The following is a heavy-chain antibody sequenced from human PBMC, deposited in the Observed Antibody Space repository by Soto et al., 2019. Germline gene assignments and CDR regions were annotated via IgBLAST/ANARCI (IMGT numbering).Heavy chain of an antibody. CDR2: ISYDNGVNK. J-gene: IGHJ4*02. V-gene: IGHV3-30-3*01. CDR3: ARSIAVAGTPEFDY. Sequence: QVQLVESGGGVVQPGRSLRLSCAASGFTFSSYTMHWVRQAPGKGLEWVAVISYDNGVNKYYADSVKGRFTISRDNSKDTVYLQMNSLRADDTAVYYCARSIAVAGTPEFDYWGQGALVTVSS. CDR1: GFTFSSYT. D-gene: IGHD6-19*01.